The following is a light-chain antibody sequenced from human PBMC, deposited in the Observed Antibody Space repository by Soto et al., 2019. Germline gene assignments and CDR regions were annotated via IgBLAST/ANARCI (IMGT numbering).Light chain of an antibody. CDR3: QQYESSPPFT. J-gene: IGKJ5*01. Sequence: EVVMTQSPATLSVSAGERATLSCRASQTVSSNYLAWCQQRPGQAPRLIIYGASTRAAGIPDRFSGRGSGTDFTLTISRLATEDFAVYYGQQYESSPPFTFGQGTRLEIK. CDR1: QTVSSNY. V-gene: IGKV3-20*01. CDR2: GAS.